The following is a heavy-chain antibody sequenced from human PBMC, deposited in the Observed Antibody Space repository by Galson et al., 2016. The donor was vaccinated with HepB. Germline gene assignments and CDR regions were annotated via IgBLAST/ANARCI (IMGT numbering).Heavy chain of an antibody. CDR3: AKRGQAMATMRWPFYLDF. Sequence: SETLSLTCRVSGDSIGSSSYHWAWIRQPPGKGLEWIGSIYYVGRAYYRSSLKSRLTISLDPAKNHIPLNLTSVTAADTAVYYCAKRGQAMATMRWPFYLDFWGQGTLVSVSS. V-gene: IGHV4-39*02. D-gene: IGHD5-24*01. CDR2: IYYVGRA. J-gene: IGHJ4*02. CDR1: GDSIGSSSYH.